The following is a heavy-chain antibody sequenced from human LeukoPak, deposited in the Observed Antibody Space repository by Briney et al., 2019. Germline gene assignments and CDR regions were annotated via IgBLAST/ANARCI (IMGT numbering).Heavy chain of an antibody. D-gene: IGHD3-10*01. J-gene: IGHJ5*02. CDR3: ASQGSGLTGWFDP. V-gene: IGHV3-66*04. Sequence: GGSLRLPCAAFGFTVSNNYMSWVRQAPGKGLEWVSVIYSGGSTYYADSVKGRFTISRDNSKNTLYLQMNSLRAEDTAVYYCASQGSGLTGWFDPWGQGILVTVSS. CDR1: GFTVSNNY. CDR2: IYSGGST.